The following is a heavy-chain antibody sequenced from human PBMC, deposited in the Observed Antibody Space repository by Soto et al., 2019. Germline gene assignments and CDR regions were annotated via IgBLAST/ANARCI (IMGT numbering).Heavy chain of an antibody. V-gene: IGHV3-30*18. J-gene: IGHJ6*02. CDR1: GFTFSSYG. D-gene: IGHD3-10*01. Sequence: QVQLVESGGGVVQPGRSLRLSCAASGFTFSSYGMHWVRQAPGKGLEWVAVISYDGSNKYYADSVKGRFTISRDNSKNTLYLQMNSLRAEDTAVYYCAKEGGYYGSGSYSVGGHYYGMDGWGQGTTVTVSS. CDR2: ISYDGSNK. CDR3: AKEGGYYGSGSYSVGGHYYGMDG.